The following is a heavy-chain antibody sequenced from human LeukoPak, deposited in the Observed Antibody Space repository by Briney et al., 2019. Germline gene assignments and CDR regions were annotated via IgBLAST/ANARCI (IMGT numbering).Heavy chain of an antibody. Sequence: GGSLRLSCAASGFTFSSCAMHWVRQAPGKGLEWVAVISYDGSNKYYADSVKGRFTISRGNSKNTLYLQMNSLRAEDTAVYYCARDLRRGDSSSLGYWGQGTLVTVSS. V-gene: IGHV3-30-3*01. D-gene: IGHD6-13*01. CDR3: ARDLRRGDSSSLGY. CDR1: GFTFSSCA. CDR2: ISYDGSNK. J-gene: IGHJ4*02.